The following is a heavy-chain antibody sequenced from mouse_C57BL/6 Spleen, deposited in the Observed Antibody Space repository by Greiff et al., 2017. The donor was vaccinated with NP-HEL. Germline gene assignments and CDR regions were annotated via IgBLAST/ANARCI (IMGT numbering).Heavy chain of an antibody. J-gene: IGHJ4*01. CDR1: GYTFTSYW. Sequence: QVQLQQPGAELVKPGASVKLSCKASGYTFTSYWMHWVKQRPGQGLEWIGMIHPNSGSTNYNVKFKSKATLTVDKSSSTAYMQLSSLTSEDSAVYYCARAATVVATRGYAMDYWGQGTSVTVSS. CDR2: IHPNSGST. D-gene: IGHD1-1*01. CDR3: ARAATVVATRGYAMDY. V-gene: IGHV1-64*01.